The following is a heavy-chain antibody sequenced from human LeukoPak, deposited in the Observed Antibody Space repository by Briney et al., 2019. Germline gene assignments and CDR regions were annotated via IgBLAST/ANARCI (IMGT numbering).Heavy chain of an antibody. J-gene: IGHJ4*02. D-gene: IGHD3-22*01. V-gene: IGHV4-59*01. CDR2: IYYSGGT. Sequence: PSETLSLTCTVSGGSINVYYWSWIRQPPGKGLEWIGYIYYSGGTNYSPSLKSRLTISLDTSKNQFSLKLSSVTAADTAVYYCASGGYYDGSGYFDYKYDYWGQGTLVTVSS. CDR1: GGSINVYY. CDR3: ASGGYYDGSGYFDYKYDY.